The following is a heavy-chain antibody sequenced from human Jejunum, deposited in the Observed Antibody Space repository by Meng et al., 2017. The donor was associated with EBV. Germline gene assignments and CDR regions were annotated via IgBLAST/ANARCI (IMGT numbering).Heavy chain of an antibody. CDR2: INPTGDST. Sequence: QVQLLQSGAEVKKPGASVKVSCKVSGDTFTRYYIHWVRQAPGQGLEWMGIINPTGDSTTYAEKFQGRLTMTRDTSTTTAYMELSSLRSEDTAVYYCAGGMTIRQNWFDPWGQGTLVTVSS. J-gene: IGHJ5*02. V-gene: IGHV1-46*01. D-gene: IGHD5-24*01. CDR3: AGGMTIRQNWFDP. CDR1: GDTFTRYY.